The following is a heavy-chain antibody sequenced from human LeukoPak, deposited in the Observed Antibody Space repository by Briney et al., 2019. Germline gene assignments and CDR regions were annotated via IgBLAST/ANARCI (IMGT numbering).Heavy chain of an antibody. J-gene: IGHJ4*02. Sequence: ASVKVSCKASGYTFTTYGISWVRQARGRGLEWMGWISPYNGNTKYPQKVQGRVTLTTDTSTNTAYMELRSLRSDDTALYYCARDLDYFDYWGQGTLVTVSS. CDR3: ARDLDYFDY. CDR2: ISPYNGNT. CDR1: GYTFTTYG. V-gene: IGHV1-18*01.